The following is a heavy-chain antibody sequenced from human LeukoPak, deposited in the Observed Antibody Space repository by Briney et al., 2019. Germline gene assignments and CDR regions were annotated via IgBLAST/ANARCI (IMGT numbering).Heavy chain of an antibody. CDR3: ARHPLSAWDYIDS. D-gene: IGHD7-27*01. CDR2: IYPGDSGT. CDR1: GYNFANHW. J-gene: IGHJ4*02. V-gene: IGHV5-51*01. Sequence: KTGESLKISCKGSGYNFANHWIGWVRQMPGKGLEWMGIIYPGDSGTRYSPSFQGQVTISADKSISTAYLQWSSLKASDTAMYYCARHPLSAWDYIDSWGQGTLVTVSS.